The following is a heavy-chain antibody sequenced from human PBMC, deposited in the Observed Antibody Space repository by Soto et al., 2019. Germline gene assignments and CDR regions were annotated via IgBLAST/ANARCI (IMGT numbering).Heavy chain of an antibody. J-gene: IGHJ4*02. Sequence: SETLSLTCTVSGGSISGSNYYWGWIRQSPGKGLEWIGSIYYSGSTYYNPSLKSRVTISVDTSMNQFSLKLSSVTAADTAVYYCAPWDSYGDYFDYWGLGTLVTVSS. D-gene: IGHD5-18*01. CDR1: GGSISGSNYY. CDR2: IYYSGST. V-gene: IGHV4-39*01. CDR3: APWDSYGDYFDY.